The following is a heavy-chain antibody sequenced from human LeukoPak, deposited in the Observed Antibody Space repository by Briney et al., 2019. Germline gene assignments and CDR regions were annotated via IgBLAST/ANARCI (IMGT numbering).Heavy chain of an antibody. D-gene: IGHD2-2*01. J-gene: IGHJ4*02. CDR1: GGTFSSYT. CDR2: IIPILGIA. CDR3: ARDSSIVVVPAAIGSGYYFDY. V-gene: IGHV1-69*04. Sequence: SVKVSCKASGGTFSSYTISWVRQAPGQGLEWMGRIIPILGIANYAQKFQGRVTITADKSTSTAYMELSSLRSEDTAVYYCARDSSIVVVPAAIGSGYYFDYWGQGTLVTVSS.